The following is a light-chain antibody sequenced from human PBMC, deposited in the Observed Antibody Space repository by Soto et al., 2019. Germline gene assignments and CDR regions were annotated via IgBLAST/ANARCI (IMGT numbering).Light chain of an antibody. CDR1: QSISSY. J-gene: IGKJ5*01. Sequence: IKMNQSASSLSAYVGDRVTITCRASQSISSYLNWYQQKPGKAPKLLIYAASSLQSGVPSRFSGSGSGTDFTLTISSLQPEDFATYYCQHSYSTQIPFGQGTRLEIK. CDR2: AAS. V-gene: IGKV1-39*01. CDR3: QHSYSTQIP.